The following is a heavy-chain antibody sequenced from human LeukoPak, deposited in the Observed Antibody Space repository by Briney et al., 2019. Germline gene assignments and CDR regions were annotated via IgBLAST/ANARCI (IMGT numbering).Heavy chain of an antibody. D-gene: IGHD2-8*01. CDR1: GFNFNNYP. CDR2: INPSGGNT. V-gene: IGHV3-23*01. CDR3: AKGINGYFDY. Sequence: GGSLRLSCAASGFNFNNYPMTWVRQAPGKGLEWVSSINPSGGNTYYADSGKGRFTISRDNSENTLYLQMNSLRAEDTALYYCAKGINGYFDYWGQGTLVTVSS. J-gene: IGHJ4*02.